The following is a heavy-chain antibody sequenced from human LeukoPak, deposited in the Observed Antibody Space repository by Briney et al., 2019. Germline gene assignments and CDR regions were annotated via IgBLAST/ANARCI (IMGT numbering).Heavy chain of an antibody. J-gene: IGHJ4*02. CDR1: GFTFSSFA. Sequence: GGSLRLSCAASGFTFSSFAMSWVRQAPGKGLEWVSTISRSGGSTYYADSVKRRFTISRDNSKNTLYLQMNSLRAEDTAVYYCAKLGTTGPIDYWGQGTLVTVSS. CDR2: ISRSGGST. CDR3: AKLGTTGPIDY. V-gene: IGHV3-23*01. D-gene: IGHD1-1*01.